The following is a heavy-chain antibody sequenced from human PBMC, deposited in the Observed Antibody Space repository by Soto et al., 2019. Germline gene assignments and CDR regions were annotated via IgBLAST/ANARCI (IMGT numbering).Heavy chain of an antibody. CDR2: ISYDGSNK. Sequence: PGGSLRLSCAASGFTFSSYGMHWVRQAPGKGLEWVAVISYDGSNKYYADSVKGRFTISRDNSKNTLYLQMNSLRAEDTAAYYCANQISAALDYWGQGTLVTVSS. V-gene: IGHV3-30*18. CDR1: GFTFSSYG. CDR3: ANQISAALDY. J-gene: IGHJ4*02. D-gene: IGHD2-2*01.